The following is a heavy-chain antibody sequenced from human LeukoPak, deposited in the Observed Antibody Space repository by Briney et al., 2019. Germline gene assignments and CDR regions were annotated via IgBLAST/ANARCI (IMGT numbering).Heavy chain of an antibody. CDR3: ARDPSEVYYYDSSGYPDY. J-gene: IGHJ4*02. Sequence: GGSLRLSCAASGFTFSSYFMSWVRQAPGKGLEWVSTISASRGDTYYADSVKGRFTVSRDNSKNTLYLQMNSLRAEDTAVYYCARDPSEVYYYDSSGYPDYWGQGTLVTVSS. CDR1: GFTFSSYF. V-gene: IGHV3-23*01. CDR2: ISASRGDT. D-gene: IGHD3-22*01.